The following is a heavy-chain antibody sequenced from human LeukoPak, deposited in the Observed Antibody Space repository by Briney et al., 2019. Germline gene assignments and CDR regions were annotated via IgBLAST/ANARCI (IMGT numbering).Heavy chain of an antibody. CDR1: GYTFTSYG. J-gene: IGHJ4*02. Sequence: ASVKVSCKASGYTFTSYGISWVRQAPGQGLEWMGWISAYNGNTNYAQKLQGRVTMTTDTSTSTAYMELRSLRSDDTAVYYCARDHESFDIVATIGYWGQGTLVTVSS. V-gene: IGHV1-18*01. CDR2: ISAYNGNT. D-gene: IGHD5-12*01. CDR3: ARDHESFDIVATIGY.